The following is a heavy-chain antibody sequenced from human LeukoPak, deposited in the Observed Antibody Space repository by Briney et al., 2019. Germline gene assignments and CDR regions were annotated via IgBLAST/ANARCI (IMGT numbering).Heavy chain of an antibody. CDR3: AKADYGDFKENYYMHV. CDR2: ISYDGSNK. D-gene: IGHD4-17*01. V-gene: IGHV3-30*04. J-gene: IGHJ6*03. Sequence: GRSLRLSCAASGFTFSNFAMHWVRQAPGKGLEWVAIISYDGSNKYYADSVKGRFTISRDNSKNTLYLQMNSLRAEDTAVYYCAKADYGDFKENYYMHVWGKGTTVTVSS. CDR1: GFTFSNFA.